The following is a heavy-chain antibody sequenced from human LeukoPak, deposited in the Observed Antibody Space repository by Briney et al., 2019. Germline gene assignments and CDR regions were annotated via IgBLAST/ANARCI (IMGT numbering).Heavy chain of an antibody. V-gene: IGHV4-61*01. J-gene: IGHJ5*02. CDR1: GGSFSSGSYY. CDR3: ARGFGDWGSSWFDP. D-gene: IGHD3-10*01. CDR2: IYYSGSA. Sequence: PSETLSLTCTVSGGSFSSGSYYWSWIRQPPGKGLEWIGYIYYSGSAKYNPSLKSRVTISVDTSKNQFSLKLTSVTAADTAVYYCARGFGDWGSSWFDPWGQGTLVTVSS.